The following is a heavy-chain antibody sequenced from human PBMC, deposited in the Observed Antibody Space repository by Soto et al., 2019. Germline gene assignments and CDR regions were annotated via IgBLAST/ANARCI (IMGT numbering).Heavy chain of an antibody. J-gene: IGHJ6*02. D-gene: IGHD1-26*01. V-gene: IGHV3-30*18. CDR1: GFTFSSYG. CDR2: ISYDGSNK. CDR3: AKSIVGAIRSGMEV. Sequence: QVQLVESGGGVVQPGRSLRLSCAASGFTFSSYGMHWVRQAPGKGLEWVAVISYDGSNKYYADSVKGRFTISRDHSKNTLYLHMISLRAEDTAVYYCAKSIVGAIRSGMEVCSLGTTVTISS.